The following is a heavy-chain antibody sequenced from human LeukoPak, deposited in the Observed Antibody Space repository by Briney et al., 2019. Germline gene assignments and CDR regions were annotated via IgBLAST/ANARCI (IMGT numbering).Heavy chain of an antibody. V-gene: IGHV3-9*01. D-gene: IGHD1-14*01. CDR2: ISWNSGSI. CDR3: AKEGSTGWFDP. Sequence: GGSLRLSCAASGFTFDDYAMHWVRQAPGKGLEWVSGISWNSGSIGYADSVKGRFTISRDNAKNSLYLQMNSLRAEDTALYYCAKEGSTGWFDPWGQRTLVTVSS. J-gene: IGHJ5*02. CDR1: GFTFDDYA.